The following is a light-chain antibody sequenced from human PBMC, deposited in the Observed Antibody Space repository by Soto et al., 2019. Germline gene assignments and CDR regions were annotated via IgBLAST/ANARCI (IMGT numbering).Light chain of an antibody. Sequence: DIQTTQSPSTLSAYVGDRVTITCRASQSISSWLAWYQQKPGKAPKLLIYDASSLQSGVPSRFSGSGSGTEFTLTISSLQPDDFATYYCQQYNSYWTFGQGTKVDIK. V-gene: IGKV1-5*01. CDR1: QSISSW. CDR2: DAS. CDR3: QQYNSYWT. J-gene: IGKJ1*01.